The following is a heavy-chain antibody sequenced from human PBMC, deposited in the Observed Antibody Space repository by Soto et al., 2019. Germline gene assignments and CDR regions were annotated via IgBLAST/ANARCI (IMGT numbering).Heavy chain of an antibody. J-gene: IGHJ5*02. CDR1: GYTFTSYG. D-gene: IGHD3-9*01. CDR2: ISAYNGNT. CDR3: ARGAEDVYDILTGYLLNWFDP. Sequence: ASVKVSCKASGYTFTSYGISWVRQAPGQGLEWMGWISAYNGNTNYAQKLQGRVTMTTDTSTSTAYMELRSLRSDDTAVYYCARGAEDVYDILTGYLLNWFDPWGQGTLVTVSS. V-gene: IGHV1-18*01.